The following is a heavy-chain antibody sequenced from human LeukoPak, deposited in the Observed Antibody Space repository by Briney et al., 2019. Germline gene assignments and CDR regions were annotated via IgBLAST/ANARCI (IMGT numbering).Heavy chain of an antibody. CDR3: ARGEGLGPYGELQNYFDY. J-gene: IGHJ4*02. CDR2: IYHSGTT. D-gene: IGHD3-16*01. V-gene: IGHV4-39*02. Sequence: SETLSLTCTVSGGSISSSSYYWGWIRQPPGKGLEWIGSIYHSGTTYYNSSLKSRVTISVDTSKNHFSLKLSSVTAADTAVFYCARGEGLGPYGELQNYFDYWGQGTLVTVSS. CDR1: GGSISSSSYY.